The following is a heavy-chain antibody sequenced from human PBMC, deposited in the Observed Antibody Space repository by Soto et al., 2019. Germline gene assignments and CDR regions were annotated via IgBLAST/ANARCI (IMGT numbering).Heavy chain of an antibody. J-gene: IGHJ4*02. CDR1: GFTFSNYW. CDR2: IKQDGSET. CDR3: ARDNRGTFDY. Sequence: GGSLRLSCAASGFTFSNYWMAWVRQAPGKGLEWVANIKQDGSETNFVDSVKGRFTISRDNAKNSLSLQMNSLRAEDTAVYFCARDNRGTFDYWGQGALVTVSS. V-gene: IGHV3-7*03. D-gene: IGHD7-27*01.